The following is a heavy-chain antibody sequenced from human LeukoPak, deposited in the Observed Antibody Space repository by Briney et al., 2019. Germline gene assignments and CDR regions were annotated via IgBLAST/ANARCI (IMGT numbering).Heavy chain of an antibody. CDR3: ASAGYDYGDLNFDY. Sequence: SQTLSLTCTVSGGFISSGSYYWSWIRQPAGKGLEWIGRIYTSGSTNYNPSLKSRVTISVDTSKNQFSLKLSSVTAADTAVYYCASAGYDYGDLNFDYWGQGTLVTVSS. CDR2: IYTSGST. D-gene: IGHD4-17*01. J-gene: IGHJ4*02. CDR1: GGFISSGSYY. V-gene: IGHV4-61*02.